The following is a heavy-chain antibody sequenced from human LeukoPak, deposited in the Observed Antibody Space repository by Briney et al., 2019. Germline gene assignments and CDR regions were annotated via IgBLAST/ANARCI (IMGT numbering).Heavy chain of an antibody. CDR2: ISGSGGST. CDR1: GFTFSSYA. D-gene: IGHD3-10*01. J-gene: IGHJ5*02. Sequence: GGSLRLSCAASGFTFSSYAMSWVRQAPGKGLEWVSTISGSGGSTDYADSVKGRFTISRNNSKDTLYLQMNSLRAEDTAVHYCAKNDYYSSGSYYNWFDPWGQGTLVTVSS. V-gene: IGHV3-23*01. CDR3: AKNDYYSSGSYYNWFDP.